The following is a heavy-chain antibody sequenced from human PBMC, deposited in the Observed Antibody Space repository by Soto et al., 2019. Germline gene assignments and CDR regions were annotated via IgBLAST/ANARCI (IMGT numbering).Heavy chain of an antibody. J-gene: IGHJ4*02. CDR2: ITGSGGDT. CDR1: GFTFNNYA. D-gene: IGHD3-10*01. Sequence: VQLLESGGGLVQPGGSLRLSCAASGFTFNNYAMGWVRQAPGKGLEWVSAITGSGGDTYYLDSVKGRFTISRDNSKNTLFLQVNSLRAEDTAIYYCAKLGSSAWSPHYYFDYWGQGTLVTVSS. V-gene: IGHV3-23*01. CDR3: AKLGSSAWSPHYYFDY.